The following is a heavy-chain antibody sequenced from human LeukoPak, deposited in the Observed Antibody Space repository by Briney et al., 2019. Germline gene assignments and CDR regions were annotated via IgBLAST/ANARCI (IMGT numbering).Heavy chain of an antibody. D-gene: IGHD2-15*01. CDR2: IYHSGST. Sequence: SETLSLTCTVSGGSISSGGYYWSWIRQPPGKGLEWIGYIYHSGSTYYNPSLKSRVTISVDRSKNQFSLKLSSVTAADTAVYYCARAEFTRYFDYWGQGTLVTVSS. V-gene: IGHV4-30-2*01. CDR1: GGSISSGGYY. J-gene: IGHJ4*02. CDR3: ARAEFTRYFDY.